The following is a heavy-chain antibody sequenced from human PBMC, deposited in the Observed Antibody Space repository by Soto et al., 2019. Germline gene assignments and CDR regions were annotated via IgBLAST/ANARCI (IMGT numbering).Heavy chain of an antibody. D-gene: IGHD1-26*01. CDR3: AKMLGATLVDY. J-gene: IGHJ4*02. CDR1: GASISSTSSGDW. CDR2: IHHSGST. V-gene: IGHV4-4*02. Sequence: QVQLQESGPGLVKPSGTLSLTCTVSGASISSTSSGDWWSWVRQPPGKGLEWIGEIHHSGSTNYNPSLKGRVAMSVDKSKNQFSLRLYSVTAADTAVYYCAKMLGATLVDYWGQGTLVTVSS.